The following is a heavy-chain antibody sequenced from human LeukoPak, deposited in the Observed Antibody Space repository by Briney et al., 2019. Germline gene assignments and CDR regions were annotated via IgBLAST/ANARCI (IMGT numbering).Heavy chain of an antibody. V-gene: IGHV4-4*07. J-gene: IGHJ4*02. D-gene: IGHD2-2*01. Sequence: SETLSLTCSVSGGSISSYYWSWIRQPAGKGLEWIGRIYTSGSTNHNPSLKSRVTMSVDTSKNQFSLKLSSVTAADTAVYYCARESQLPTIDYWGQGTLVTVSS. CDR1: GGSISSYY. CDR3: ARESQLPTIDY. CDR2: IYTSGST.